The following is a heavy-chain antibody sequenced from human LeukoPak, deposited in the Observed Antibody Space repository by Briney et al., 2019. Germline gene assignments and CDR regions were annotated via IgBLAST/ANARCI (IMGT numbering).Heavy chain of an antibody. J-gene: IGHJ4*02. CDR2: IYYSGST. D-gene: IGHD6-19*01. Sequence: PSETLSLTCTVSGGSFSSTTYYWGRIRQPPGKGLEWIGSIYYSGSTYYNPSLKSRVTISVDTSKNQFSLKLNSVTAADMAVYYCARGVGDYSSGWQYYFDYWGQGSLVTVSS. CDR1: GGSFSSTTYY. CDR3: ARGVGDYSSGWQYYFDY. V-gene: IGHV4-39*01.